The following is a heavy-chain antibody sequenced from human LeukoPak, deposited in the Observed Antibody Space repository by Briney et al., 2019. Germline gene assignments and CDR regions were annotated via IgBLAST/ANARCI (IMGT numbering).Heavy chain of an antibody. D-gene: IGHD2-8*01. J-gene: IGHJ4*02. CDR2: ISSSSSYI. CDR3: ARGLTNFDASSPPVY. Sequence: PGGSLRLSCAASGFTFSSYSMNWVRQALGKGLEWVSSISSSSSYIYYADSVKGRFTISRDNAKNSLYLQMNNLRAEDTAVYHCARGLTNFDASSPPVYWGQGTLVTVSS. CDR1: GFTFSSYS. V-gene: IGHV3-21*01.